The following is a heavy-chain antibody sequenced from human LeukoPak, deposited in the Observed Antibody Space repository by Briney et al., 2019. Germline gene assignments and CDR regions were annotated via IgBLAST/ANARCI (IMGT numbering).Heavy chain of an antibody. Sequence: GASVKVSCKASGYTFTGYYMHWVRQAPRQGLEWMGWINPNSGGTNYAQKFQGRVTMTRDTSISTAYMELSRLRSDDTAVYYCARDIVRGVRSPDYWGQGTLVTVSS. D-gene: IGHD3-10*01. CDR1: GYTFTGYY. V-gene: IGHV1-2*02. J-gene: IGHJ4*02. CDR2: INPNSGGT. CDR3: ARDIVRGVRSPDY.